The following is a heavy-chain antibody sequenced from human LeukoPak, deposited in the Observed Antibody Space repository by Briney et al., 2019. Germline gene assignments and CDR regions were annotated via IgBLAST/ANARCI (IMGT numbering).Heavy chain of an antibody. J-gene: IGHJ3*02. CDR1: GFAFTNYA. CDR2: LSGSGGGT. V-gene: IGHV3-23*01. CDR3: ARDWPIDYYDSSVGAFDI. Sequence: GGSLRLSCAASGFAFTNYAMTWVRQAPGKGLEWVASLSGSGGGTYYADSVKGRFTISRDNSKNTLYLQMNSLRAEDTAVYYCARDWPIDYYDSSVGAFDIWGQGTMVTVSS. D-gene: IGHD3-22*01.